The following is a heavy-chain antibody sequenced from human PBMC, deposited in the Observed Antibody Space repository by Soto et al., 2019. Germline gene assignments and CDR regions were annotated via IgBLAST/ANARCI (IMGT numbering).Heavy chain of an antibody. CDR2: IYYSGST. Sequence: PSETLSLTCTVSGGSISSYYWSWIRQPPGKGLEWIGYIYYSGSTNYNPSLKSRVTISVDTSKNQFSLKLSSVTAADTAVYYCARVLGPEKRTYYDFWSGYATDAFDIWGQGTMVTVSS. CDR1: GGSISSYY. CDR3: ARVLGPEKRTYYDFWSGYATDAFDI. J-gene: IGHJ3*02. V-gene: IGHV4-59*01. D-gene: IGHD3-3*01.